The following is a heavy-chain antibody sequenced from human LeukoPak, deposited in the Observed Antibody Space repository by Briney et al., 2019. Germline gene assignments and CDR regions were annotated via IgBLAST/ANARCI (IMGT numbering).Heavy chain of an antibody. V-gene: IGHV4-59*01. Sequence: SETLSLTXTVSGGSISSYYWSWIRQPPGKGLEWIGYIYYSGSTNYNPSLKSRVTISVDTSKNQFSLKLSSVTAADTAVYYCARASRYYYEDYWGQGTLVTVSS. CDR2: IYYSGST. CDR1: GGSISSYY. CDR3: ARASRYYYEDY. J-gene: IGHJ4*02. D-gene: IGHD3-22*01.